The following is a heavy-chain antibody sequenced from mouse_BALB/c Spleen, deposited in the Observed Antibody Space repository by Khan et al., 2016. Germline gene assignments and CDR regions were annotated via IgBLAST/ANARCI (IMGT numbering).Heavy chain of an antibody. Sequence: QVQLQQSGAELVRPGASVKLSCKASGYTFTSYWMNWVKQRPGQGLEWIGMIDPSDSETHYNPMFKDKATLTVDKSSSTAYMQLSRLTSEDSAVYYCARDDGYWFAYWGQGTLVTVSA. J-gene: IGHJ3*01. V-gene: IGHV1-61*01. CDR3: ARDDGYWFAY. D-gene: IGHD2-3*01. CDR2: IDPSDSET. CDR1: GYTFTSYW.